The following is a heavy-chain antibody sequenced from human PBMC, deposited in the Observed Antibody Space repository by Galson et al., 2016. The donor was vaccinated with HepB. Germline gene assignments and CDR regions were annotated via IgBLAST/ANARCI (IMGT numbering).Heavy chain of an antibody. J-gene: IGHJ4*02. CDR3: ARGGDYDSSGRFDY. CDR2: IYRGGST. Sequence: ETLSLTCAVSGGSISSSNWWSWVRQPPGKGLEWIGEIYRGGSTSYNPSLKSRVTISVDKSKNQSSLKLSSVTAADTAVYYCARGGDYDSSGRFDYWGQGTLVTVSS. CDR1: GGSISSSNW. D-gene: IGHD3-22*01. V-gene: IGHV4-4*02.